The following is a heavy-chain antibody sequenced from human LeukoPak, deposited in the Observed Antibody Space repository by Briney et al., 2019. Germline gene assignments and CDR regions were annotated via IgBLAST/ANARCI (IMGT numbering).Heavy chain of an antibody. J-gene: IGHJ4*02. D-gene: IGHD5-18*01. Sequence: QAGGSLRLSCAASGFTFSSYSMNWVRQAPGKGLEWVSYISSSGSIIDYADSVKGRFTISRDNAKNSLYLQMNSLRAEDTAVYYCARARGYSYGYSDYWGQGTLVTVSS. CDR1: GFTFSSYS. CDR3: ARARGYSYGYSDY. CDR2: ISSSGSII. V-gene: IGHV3-48*01.